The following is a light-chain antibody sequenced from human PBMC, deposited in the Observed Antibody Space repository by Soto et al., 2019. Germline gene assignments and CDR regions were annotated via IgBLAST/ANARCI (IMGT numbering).Light chain of an antibody. V-gene: IGLV2-14*02. J-gene: IGLJ3*02. CDR1: SSDVGSYNL. CDR3: SAYTGTSRPLV. CDR2: EVS. Sequence: QSALTQPASVSGSPGQSITISCTGTSSDVGSYNLVSWYQQHPGKAPKLMISEVSNRPSGVSNRFSGSKSGNTASLTISGLQAEDEGDECCSAYTGTSRPLVFGGGTKLTVL.